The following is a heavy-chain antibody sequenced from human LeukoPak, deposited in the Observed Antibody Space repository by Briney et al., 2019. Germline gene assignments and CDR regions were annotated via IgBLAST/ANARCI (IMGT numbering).Heavy chain of an antibody. CDR2: IKQDGSEK. J-gene: IGHJ4*02. V-gene: IGHV3-7*03. Sequence: GGSLRLSCAASGFAFSSYWMSWVRQAPGKGLEWVANIKQDGSEKYYVDSVKGRFTISRDNSMNTLYLQMNSLRAEDTAVYYCAKDQNNYDTSGYYEARFDYWGQGTLVTVSS. CDR1: GFAFSSYW. D-gene: IGHD3-22*01. CDR3: AKDQNNYDTSGYYEARFDY.